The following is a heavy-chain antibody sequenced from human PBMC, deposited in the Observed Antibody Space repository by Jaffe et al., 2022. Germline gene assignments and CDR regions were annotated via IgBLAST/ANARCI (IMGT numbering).Heavy chain of an antibody. D-gene: IGHD2-8*02. Sequence: EVQLVESGGGLVQPGRSLRLSCAASGFTFDDYAMHWVRQAPGKGLEWVSGISWNSGSIGYADSVKGRFTISRDNAKNSLYLQMNSLRAEDTALYYCAKADDCTGGVCYREDVANNPPDYWGQGTLVTVSS. CDR3: AKADDCTGGVCYREDVANNPPDY. J-gene: IGHJ4*02. CDR1: GFTFDDYA. V-gene: IGHV3-9*01. CDR2: ISWNSGSI.